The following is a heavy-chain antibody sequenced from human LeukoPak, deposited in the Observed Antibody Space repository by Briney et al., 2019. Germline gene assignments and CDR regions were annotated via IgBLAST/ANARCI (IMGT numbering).Heavy chain of an antibody. CDR2: ISSSSSYI. J-gene: IGHJ5*02. CDR1: GFTFSSYS. CDR3: ARDRRAYNWFDP. Sequence: GGSLRLSCAASGFTFSSYSMNWVRQAPGKGLEWVSSISSSSSYIYYADSVKGRFTISRDNAKNSLYLQMNSLRAEDTAVYYCARDRRAYNWFDPWGQGTLVTVSS. V-gene: IGHV3-21*01.